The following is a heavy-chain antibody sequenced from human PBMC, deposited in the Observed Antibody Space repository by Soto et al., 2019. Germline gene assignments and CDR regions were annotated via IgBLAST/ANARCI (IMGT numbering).Heavy chain of an antibody. CDR3: VKDRDSNSWPSRDV. J-gene: IGHJ6*02. V-gene: IGHV1-69*13. Sequence: ASVKVSCKASGGTFSSYAISWVRQAPGQGLEWMGGIIPIFGTANYAQKFQGRVTITADESTSTAYMEVRSLRSDDTAVYYCVKDRDSNSWPSRDVWGPGTTVTV. CDR2: IIPIFGTA. CDR1: GGTFSSYA. D-gene: IGHD3-22*01.